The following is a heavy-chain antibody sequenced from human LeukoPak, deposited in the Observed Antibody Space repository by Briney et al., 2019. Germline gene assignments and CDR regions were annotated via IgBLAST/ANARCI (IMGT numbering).Heavy chain of an antibody. J-gene: IGHJ4*02. Sequence: SVKVSCKASGGTFTSYAISWVRQAPGQGLEWMGGIIPIFGTANYAQKFQGRVTITADESTSTAYMEQSSLRSEDTAVYYCARESGRNYGDSIDYWGQGTLVTVSS. D-gene: IGHD4-17*01. CDR1: GGTFTSYA. CDR3: ARESGRNYGDSIDY. V-gene: IGHV1-69*13. CDR2: IIPIFGTA.